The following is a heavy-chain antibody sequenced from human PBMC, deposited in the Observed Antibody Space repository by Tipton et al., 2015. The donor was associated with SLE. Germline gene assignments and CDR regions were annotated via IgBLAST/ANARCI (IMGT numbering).Heavy chain of an antibody. CDR1: GGSFSGYY. CDR3: ARETRAVADGTYYMDV. J-gene: IGHJ6*03. V-gene: IGHV4-4*07. Sequence: TLSLTCAVYGGSFSGYYWSWIRQPAGKGLEWIGYIYTSGSTNYNPSLKSRVTISVDTSKNHFSLKLSSVTAADTAVYYCARETRAVADGTYYMDVWGIGTTVTVSS. CDR2: IYTSGST. D-gene: IGHD6-19*01.